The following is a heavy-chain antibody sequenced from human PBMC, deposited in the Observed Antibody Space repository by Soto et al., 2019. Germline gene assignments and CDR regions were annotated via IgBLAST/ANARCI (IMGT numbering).Heavy chain of an antibody. CDR2: IIPLFRTP. CDR1: GGTFSSSA. CDR3: ARDNDRLQLGGNYYYILDV. D-gene: IGHD4-4*01. Sequence: QVQLVQSGAEMKEPGSSVKVSCKTSGGTFSSSAISWLRQAPGQGLEWKGGIIPLFRTPDYAQKFQGRVTIAADESTSTAYMELSRLRSEDTAVYYCARDNDRLQLGGNYYYILDVWGQGTTITVSS. V-gene: IGHV1-69*12. J-gene: IGHJ6*02.